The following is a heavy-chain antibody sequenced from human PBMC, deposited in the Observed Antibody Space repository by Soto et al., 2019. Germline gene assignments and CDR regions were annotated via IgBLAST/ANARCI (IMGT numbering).Heavy chain of an antibody. CDR1: GGSVSSGGYY. Sequence: QVQLQESGPGLVKPSETLSLTCSVSGGSVSSGGYYWSWIRQPPGKGLEWIGCIYYSGSTDYNPSLKSRVTMSLDKSKNQFSLKLNSVTAADTAVYFCARAGSYRYFDYCGQGTLVTVSS. V-gene: IGHV4-61*08. D-gene: IGHD3-10*01. CDR3: ARAGSYRYFDY. CDR2: IYYSGST. J-gene: IGHJ4*02.